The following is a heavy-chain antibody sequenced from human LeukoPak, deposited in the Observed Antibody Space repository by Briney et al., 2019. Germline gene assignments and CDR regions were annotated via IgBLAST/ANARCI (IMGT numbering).Heavy chain of an antibody. D-gene: IGHD3-22*01. Sequence: PGGSLRLSXAASGFTFSSYGMHWVRQAPGKGLEWVAVIWYDGSNKYYADSVKGRFTISRDNSKNTLYLQMNSLRAEDTAVYYCAKGRYYYDSSGYHDYWGQGTLVTVSS. CDR3: AKGRYYYDSSGYHDY. V-gene: IGHV3-33*06. CDR1: GFTFSSYG. J-gene: IGHJ4*02. CDR2: IWYDGSNK.